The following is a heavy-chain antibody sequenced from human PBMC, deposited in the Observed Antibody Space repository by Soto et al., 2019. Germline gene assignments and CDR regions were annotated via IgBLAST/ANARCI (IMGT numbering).Heavy chain of an antibody. CDR2: IYSGGST. Sequence: GGSLILSCAASGFTVSSNYMSWVRQAPGKGLEWVSVIYSGGSTYYADSVKGRFTISRDNSKNRLYLQMNTLRAEDTDVYYCARGLNEPFSSDPWGQETLV. D-gene: IGHD6-6*01. CDR1: GFTVSSNY. CDR3: ARGLNEPFSSDP. V-gene: IGHV3-53*01. J-gene: IGHJ5*02.